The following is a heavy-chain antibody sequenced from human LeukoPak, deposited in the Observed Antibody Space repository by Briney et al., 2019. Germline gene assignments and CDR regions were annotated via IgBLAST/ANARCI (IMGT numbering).Heavy chain of an antibody. Sequence: ASVKVSCKASGGTSSSYAISWVRQAPGQGLEWMGRIIPIFGTANYAQKFQGRVTITTDESTSTAYMELSSLRSEDTAVYYCARASEYYYDSSGYLVQAYAFDIWGQGTMVTVSS. CDR3: ARASEYYYDSSGYLVQAYAFDI. V-gene: IGHV1-69*05. J-gene: IGHJ3*02. CDR1: GGTSSSYA. CDR2: IIPIFGTA. D-gene: IGHD3-22*01.